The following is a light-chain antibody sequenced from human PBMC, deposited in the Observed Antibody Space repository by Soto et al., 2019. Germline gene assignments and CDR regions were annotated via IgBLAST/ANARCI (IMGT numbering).Light chain of an antibody. V-gene: IGLV1-40*01. CDR3: QSYDSSSEGWV. J-gene: IGLJ3*02. Sequence: QSVLTQPPSVSGAPGQRVTISCTGSSSNIGAGYDVHWYQQLPGTAPKLLIYGNSNRPSGVPDRFSGSKSGTSASLAITGLQAEDEADYSCQSYDSSSEGWVFGGGTKVTVL. CDR2: GNS. CDR1: SSNIGAGYD.